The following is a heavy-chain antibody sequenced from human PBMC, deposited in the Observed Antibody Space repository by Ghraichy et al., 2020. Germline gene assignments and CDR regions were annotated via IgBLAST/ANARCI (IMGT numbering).Heavy chain of an antibody. J-gene: IGHJ4*02. D-gene: IGHD3-10*01. V-gene: IGHV3-23*01. CDR1: GFSFSNFA. Sequence: GGSLRLSCAASGFSFSNFAMTWVRQAPGKGLEWVSTITGRSDTTYYADSVKGRFTISRDNSRSTLYVQMSSLRADDTAIYYCVKDWGNYGSGNYDYFDYWGQGTLVTVSS. CDR2: ITGRSDTT. CDR3: VKDWGNYGSGNYDYFDY.